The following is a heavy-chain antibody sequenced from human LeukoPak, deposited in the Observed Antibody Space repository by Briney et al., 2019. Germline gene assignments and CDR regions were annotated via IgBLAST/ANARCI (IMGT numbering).Heavy chain of an antibody. J-gene: IGHJ4*02. D-gene: IGHD2-2*01. Sequence: ASVKASCKASGYSFTSYGICWVRQAPGQGPEWMGWVNTNSGNTNYAQNLQGRVTMTTDASTSAAYMELWGLTSDDTAVYYCARYCGTTTSCYRGFDYWGQGTLVTVSS. CDR3: ARYCGTTTSCYRGFDY. CDR1: GYSFTSYG. CDR2: VNTNSGNT. V-gene: IGHV1-18*01.